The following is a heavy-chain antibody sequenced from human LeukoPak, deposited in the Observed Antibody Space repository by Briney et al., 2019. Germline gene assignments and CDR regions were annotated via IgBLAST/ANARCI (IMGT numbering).Heavy chain of an antibody. V-gene: IGHV1-69*13. D-gene: IGHD5-18*01. CDR2: IIPIFGTA. CDR1: GGTFSSYA. J-gene: IGHJ5*02. Sequence: SAKVSCKASGGTFSSYAISWVRQAPGQGLEWMGGIIPIFGTANYAQKFQGRVTITADESTSTAYMELSSLRSEDTAVYYCASDPRGYSYGYSVWFDPWGQGTLVTVSS. CDR3: ASDPRGYSYGYSVWFDP.